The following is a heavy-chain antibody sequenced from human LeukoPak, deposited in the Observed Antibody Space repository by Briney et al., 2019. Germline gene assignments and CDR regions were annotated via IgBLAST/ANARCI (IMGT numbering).Heavy chain of an antibody. J-gene: IGHJ3*02. D-gene: IGHD6-19*01. CDR3: ATTPAVAGSPDAFDI. Sequence: GGSLRLSCEASGFTFSIYAMHWVRQAPGKGLEWVSIISYDGRNKYYTDSVKGRFTISRDNSKNTLYLQMNSLRAEDTAVYYCATTPAVAGSPDAFDIWGQGTMVTVSS. CDR2: ISYDGRNK. V-gene: IGHV3-30*04. CDR1: GFTFSIYA.